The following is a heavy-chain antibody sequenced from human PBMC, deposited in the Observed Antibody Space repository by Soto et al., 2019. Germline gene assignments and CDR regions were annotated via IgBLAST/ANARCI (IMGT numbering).Heavy chain of an antibody. CDR2: IYYSGST. V-gene: IGHV4-59*01. CDR3: ARRYGGSVDS. J-gene: IGHJ4*02. Sequence: QVQLQESGPGLVKPSETLSLTCTVSGGSISSYYWGWIRQPPGKGLEWIGYIYYSGSTNYNPSLKSRVTISVDTSKSQFSLQLPSVTAADTAVYYCARRYGGSVDSWGQGTLVTVSS. D-gene: IGHD1-26*01. CDR1: GGSISSYY.